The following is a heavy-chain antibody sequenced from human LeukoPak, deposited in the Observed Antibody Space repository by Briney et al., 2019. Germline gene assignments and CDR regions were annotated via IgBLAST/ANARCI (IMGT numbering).Heavy chain of an antibody. J-gene: IGHJ4*02. CDR2: ISAYNGNT. CDR3: ARGRVTMIARTSSPFDY. V-gene: IGHV1-18*01. CDR1: GHTFTSYG. Sequence: GASVKVSCKASGHTFTSYGISWVRQAPGQGLEWMGWISAYNGNTNYAQKLQGRVTMTTDTSTSTAYMELRSLRSDDTAVYYCARGRVTMIARTSSPFDYWGQGTLVTVSS. D-gene: IGHD3-22*01.